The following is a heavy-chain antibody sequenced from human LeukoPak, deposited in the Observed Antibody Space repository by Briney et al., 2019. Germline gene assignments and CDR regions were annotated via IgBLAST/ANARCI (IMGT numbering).Heavy chain of an antibody. CDR3: ARDLRGSSSWYDY. D-gene: IGHD6-13*01. V-gene: IGHV1-69*04. Sequence: SVKVSCKASEGTFNSYGISWVRQAPGQGLEWMGRIIPILGITNYAQKFQDRVTITADKSTNTAYMELSSLRSEDTAVFYCARDLRGSSSWYDYWGQGTLVTVSS. CDR1: EGTFNSYG. CDR2: IIPILGIT. J-gene: IGHJ4*02.